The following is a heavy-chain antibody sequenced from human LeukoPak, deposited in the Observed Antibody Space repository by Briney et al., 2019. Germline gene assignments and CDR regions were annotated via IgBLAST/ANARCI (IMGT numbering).Heavy chain of an antibody. CDR2: IYTSGST. J-gene: IGHJ2*01. CDR3: ARKGDFWSGYSDWYFDL. V-gene: IGHV4-4*07. CDR1: GGSISSYY. Sequence: NPSETLSLTCTVSGGSISSYYWSWIRQPAGKGLEWIGRIYTSGSTTYNPSLKSRVTIPVDTSKNQFSLKLSSVTAADTAVYYCARKGDFWSGYSDWYFDLWGRGTLVTVSS. D-gene: IGHD3-3*01.